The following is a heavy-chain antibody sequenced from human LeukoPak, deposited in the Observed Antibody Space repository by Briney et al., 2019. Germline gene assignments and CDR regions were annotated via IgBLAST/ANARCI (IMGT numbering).Heavy chain of an antibody. CDR1: GFTVSSNY. CDR3: ARVAKQLYYFDY. CDR2: TYSGGFT. J-gene: IGHJ4*02. Sequence: PGGSLRLSCAASGFTVSSNYMSWVRQAPGKGLEWVSVTYSGGFTYCADSVKGRFTISRDNSKNTLYLQMNSLRAEDTAVYYCARVAKQLYYFDYWGQGTLVTVS. V-gene: IGHV3-66*01. D-gene: IGHD1-1*01.